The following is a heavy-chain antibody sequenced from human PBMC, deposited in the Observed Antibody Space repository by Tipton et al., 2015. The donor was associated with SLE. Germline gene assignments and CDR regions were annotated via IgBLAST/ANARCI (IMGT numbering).Heavy chain of an antibody. CDR3: ARVVWDAAMDWGEGWFDP. Sequence: QLVQSGAEVKKPGASVKVSCKASGYTFTGYYMHWVRQAPGQGLEWMGWINPNSGGTNYAQKFRGRVTMTRDTSISTAYMELSRLRSDDTAVYYCARVVWDAAMDWGEGWFDPWGQGTLVTVSS. D-gene: IGHD5-18*01. CDR2: INPNSGGT. CDR1: GYTFTGYY. J-gene: IGHJ5*02. V-gene: IGHV1-2*02.